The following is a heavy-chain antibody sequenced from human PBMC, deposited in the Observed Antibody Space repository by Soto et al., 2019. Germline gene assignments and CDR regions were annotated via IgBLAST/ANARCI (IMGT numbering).Heavy chain of an antibody. J-gene: IGHJ6*03. CDR3: ARVTTSFHGSGSYYNVYYYYYMDV. D-gene: IGHD3-10*01. V-gene: IGHV4-4*02. CDR2: IYHSGST. CDR1: SGSISSSNW. Sequence: SETLSLTCAVSSGSISSSNWWSWVRQPPGKGLEWIGEIYHSGSTNYNPSLKSRVTISVDKSKNQFSLKLSSVTAADTAVYYCARVTTSFHGSGSYYNVYYYYYMDVWGKGTTVTVSS.